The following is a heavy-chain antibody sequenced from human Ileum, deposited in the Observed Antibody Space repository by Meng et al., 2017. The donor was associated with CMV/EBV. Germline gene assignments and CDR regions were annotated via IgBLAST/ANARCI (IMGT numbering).Heavy chain of an antibody. D-gene: IGHD5-18*01. CDR2: INPSGGST. Sequence: VHLMQAWTRVKRPGASVKVSCKDSGSTLTRYSMHWVRQAPGQGLEWMGIINPSGGSTSYAQKFQGRVTMNRDTSTRTVYMELSSLRSEDTAVYYCARAAMGGYFDYWGQGTLVTVSS. CDR3: ARAAMGGYFDY. CDR1: GSTLTRYS. J-gene: IGHJ4*02. V-gene: IGHV1-46*01.